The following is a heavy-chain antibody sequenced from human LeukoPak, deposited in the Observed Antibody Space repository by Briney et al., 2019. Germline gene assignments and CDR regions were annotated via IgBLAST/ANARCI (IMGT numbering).Heavy chain of an antibody. V-gene: IGHV1-8*01. CDR1: GYTFTNYD. CDR3: ARALSGKTGEPHDFDY. CDR2: MNPKRGYT. Sequence: ASVKVSCKASGYTFTNYDINWVRQATGQGLEWMGYMNPKRGYTGYAQIFQDRVTMTRNTSISTAYMELRSLRSEDTAVYYCARALSGKTGEPHDFDYWGQGTLVTVSS. D-gene: IGHD7-27*01. J-gene: IGHJ4*02.